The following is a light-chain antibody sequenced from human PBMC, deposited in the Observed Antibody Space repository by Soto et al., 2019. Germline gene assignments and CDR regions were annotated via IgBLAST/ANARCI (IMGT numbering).Light chain of an antibody. V-gene: IGKV3-20*01. CDR3: QQYGRSPAT. J-gene: IGKJ1*01. CDR2: GAS. Sequence: EIVLTQSPGTLSLSPGERATLSCRASQSVSSNYLAWYQQKPGQAPRLLIFGASSRASGMPARFSGSGSGTDFTLTIGRLEPEDFAVYYCQQYGRSPATFGQGTKVEIK. CDR1: QSVSSNY.